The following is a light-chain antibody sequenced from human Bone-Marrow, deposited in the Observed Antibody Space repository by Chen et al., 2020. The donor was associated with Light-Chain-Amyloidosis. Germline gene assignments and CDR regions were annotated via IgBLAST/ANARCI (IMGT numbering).Light chain of an antibody. Sequence: SYALPQPPSVSVSPGQTARITCSGDDLPTKYAYWYQQKLGQAPVLVIHRDTERPSGISERFSGSSSGTTATLTISGVQAEDEADYHCQSADSSGTYEVIFGGGTKLTVL. CDR2: RDT. CDR3: QSADSSGTYEVI. V-gene: IGLV3-25*03. CDR1: DLPTKY. J-gene: IGLJ2*01.